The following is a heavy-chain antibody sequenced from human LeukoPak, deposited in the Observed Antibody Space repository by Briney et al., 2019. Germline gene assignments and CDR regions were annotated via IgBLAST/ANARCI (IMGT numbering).Heavy chain of an antibody. V-gene: IGHV4-34*01. CDR1: GGSFSGYY. D-gene: IGHD5-24*01. Sequence: SETLSLTCAVYGGSFSGYYWSWIRQPPGKGLEWIGEINHSGSTNYNPSLKSRVTISVDTSKNQFSLKLSSVTAADTAVYYCAREGKRWPQPKDAFDIWGQGTMVTVSS. CDR3: AREGKRWPQPKDAFDI. J-gene: IGHJ3*02. CDR2: INHSGST.